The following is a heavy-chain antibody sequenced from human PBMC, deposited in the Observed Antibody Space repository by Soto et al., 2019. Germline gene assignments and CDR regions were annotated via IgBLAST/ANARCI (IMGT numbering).Heavy chain of an antibody. CDR3: ARPPFPGCINGVCYPCDH. CDR2: INPSGGST. CDR1: GYTFTHYY. V-gene: IGHV1-46*01. J-gene: IGHJ4*02. Sequence: ASVKVSCKASGYTFTHYYIHWVRQAPGQGHEWMGMINPSGGSTDYAQKFQGRVTMTTDTSTTTVYMELSSLRSDDTAVYYCARPPFPGCINGVCYPCDHWGQGTLVTVSS. D-gene: IGHD2-8*01.